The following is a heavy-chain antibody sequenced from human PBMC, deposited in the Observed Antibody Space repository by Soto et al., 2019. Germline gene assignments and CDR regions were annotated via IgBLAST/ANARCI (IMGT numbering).Heavy chain of an antibody. CDR2: IYYTGKT. Sequence: QVQLQESGPGLVKPSQTLSLTCTVSGGAVSSSGYYWSWVRQHPGKGLEWIGYIYYTGKTYYNPSLKSRLTISLDTSKNQFSLKLSSVTAADTALYYCAGYSSSWNDYYGMDVWGQGTTVTVSS. V-gene: IGHV4-31*03. D-gene: IGHD6-13*01. J-gene: IGHJ6*02. CDR1: GGAVSSSGYY. CDR3: AGYSSSWNDYYGMDV.